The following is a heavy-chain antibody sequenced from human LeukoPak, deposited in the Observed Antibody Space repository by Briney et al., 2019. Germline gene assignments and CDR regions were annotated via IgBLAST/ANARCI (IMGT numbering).Heavy chain of an antibody. D-gene: IGHD3-9*01. V-gene: IGHV3-33*08. Sequence: GGSLRPSCAASGFXFSSYGMHWVRQAPGKGLEWVAVIWYDGSNKYYADSVKGRFTISRDNSKNTLYLQMNSLRAEDTAVYYCAREDDTAAFDIWGQGTMVTVSS. CDR1: GFXFSSYG. CDR2: IWYDGSNK. CDR3: AREDDTAAFDI. J-gene: IGHJ3*02.